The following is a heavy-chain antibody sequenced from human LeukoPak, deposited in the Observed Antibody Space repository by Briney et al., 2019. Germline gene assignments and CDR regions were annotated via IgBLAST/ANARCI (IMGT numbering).Heavy chain of an antibody. V-gene: IGHV5-51*01. CDR3: AMGWRGTYYDQAVY. CDR2: IYPGDSDT. J-gene: IGHJ4*02. CDR1: GYSFTKYC. Sequence: GESLQISSKGSGYSFTKYCIGWVRQMPGKGLEWVAIIYPGDSDTRYSPSFQGQVSISVDKSITTAYLQWSSLKASDTAMYYCAMGWRGTYYDQAVYWSQGTLVTVSS. D-gene: IGHD3-22*01.